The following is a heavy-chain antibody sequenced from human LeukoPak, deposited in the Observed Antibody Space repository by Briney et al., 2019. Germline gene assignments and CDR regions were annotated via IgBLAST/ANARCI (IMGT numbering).Heavy chain of an antibody. D-gene: IGHD2-15*01. J-gene: IGHJ4*02. V-gene: IGHV3-11*01. CDR2: ISSSGSTM. CDR1: GFTFSDYY. CDR3: ARDRDTYGGIPIDY. Sequence: PGGSLRLSCAASGFTFSDYYMSLIRQAPGKGLEWVSYISSSGSTMYYADSVKGRFTIPRDNAKNSLYLQMNSLRAEDTAVYYCARDRDTYGGIPIDYWGQGTLVTVSS.